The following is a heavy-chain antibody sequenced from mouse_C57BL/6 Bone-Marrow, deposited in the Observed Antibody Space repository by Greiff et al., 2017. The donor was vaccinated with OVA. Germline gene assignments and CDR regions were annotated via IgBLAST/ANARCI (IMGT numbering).Heavy chain of an antibody. CDR1: GYTFTSYG. J-gene: IGHJ2*01. CDR2: IYPRSGNT. V-gene: IGHV1-81*01. D-gene: IGHD1-1*01. Sequence: VQLQQSGAELARPGASVKLSCTASGYTFTSYGISWVKQRTGQGLEWIGEIYPRSGNTYYNEKFKGKATLTADKSSSTAYMELRSLTSEDSAVYFCARPNYYGSSYDFDYWGQGTTLTVSS. CDR3: ARPNYYGSSYDFDY.